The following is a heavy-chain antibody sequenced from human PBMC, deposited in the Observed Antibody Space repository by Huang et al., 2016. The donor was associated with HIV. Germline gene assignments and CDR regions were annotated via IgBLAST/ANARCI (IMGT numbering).Heavy chain of an antibody. CDR1: GGSISSSSYY. V-gene: IGHV4-39*01. CDR3: ARHMDCSSSSCLAGGHERGPFDM. J-gene: IGHJ3*02. CDR2: IYYSGTT. D-gene: IGHD2-2*01. Sequence: QLQLQESGPGLVKPSETLSLTCSVSGGSISSSSYYWGWLRQPPGKGLEWIGCIYYSGTTFSHPSLKRRVTISVDTSKNQFSLRLSSVTAADTSVYYCARHMDCSSSSCLAGGHERGPFDMWGQGTMVTVSS.